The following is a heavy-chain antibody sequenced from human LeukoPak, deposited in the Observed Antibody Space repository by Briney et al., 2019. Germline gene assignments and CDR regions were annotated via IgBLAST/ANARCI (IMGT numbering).Heavy chain of an antibody. D-gene: IGHD1-14*01. Sequence: ASVKVSCKASGYTFTNYGFSWVRQAPGQGLEWMGWISAYNGNTNYAQKLQGRVTMTTDTSTSTAYMELSSLRSEDTAVYYCAREDTGNLDYWGQGTLVTVSS. CDR2: ISAYNGNT. CDR3: AREDTGNLDY. CDR1: GYTFTNYG. J-gene: IGHJ4*02. V-gene: IGHV1-18*01.